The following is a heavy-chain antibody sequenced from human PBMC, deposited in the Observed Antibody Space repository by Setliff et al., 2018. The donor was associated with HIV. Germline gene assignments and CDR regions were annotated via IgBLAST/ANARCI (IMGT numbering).Heavy chain of an antibody. D-gene: IGHD3-3*01. V-gene: IGHV4-4*09. CDR3: AGGSYVGTYDF. CDR2: TYTGGSS. Sequence: PSETLSLTCSVSGGSIISPSWSWLRQAPGIGLEWIGNTYTGGSSNYNPSLKRRVSISVDPYKSQFSLKLTSVTATDTATYSCAGGSYVGTYDFWGQGALVTVSS. CDR1: GGSIISPS. J-gene: IGHJ4*02.